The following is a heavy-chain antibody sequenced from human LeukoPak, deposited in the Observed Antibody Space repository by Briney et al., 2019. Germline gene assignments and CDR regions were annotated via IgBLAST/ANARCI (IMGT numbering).Heavy chain of an antibody. CDR2: ISGSGGST. CDR1: GFALSQSI. D-gene: IGHD4-11*01. Sequence: GGSLRLSCAASGFALSQSIMHWVRQAPGKGLEWVSAISGSGGSTYYADSVKGRFTISRDNSKNTLYLQMNSLRAEDTAVYYCAKRDYSNYDLDYWGQGTLVTVSS. CDR3: AKRDYSNYDLDY. J-gene: IGHJ4*02. V-gene: IGHV3-23*01.